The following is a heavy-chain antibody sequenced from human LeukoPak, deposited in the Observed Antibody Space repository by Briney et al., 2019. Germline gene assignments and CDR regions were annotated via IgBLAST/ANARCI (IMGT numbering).Heavy chain of an antibody. CDR1: GFTFSSYG. CDR3: AKGFWMVRGVISYHFDY. J-gene: IGHJ4*02. V-gene: IGHV3-30*18. CDR2: ISYDGSNK. D-gene: IGHD3-10*01. Sequence: GGSLRLSCAASGFTFSSYGMHWVRQAPGKGLEWVAVISYDGSNKYYADSVKGRFTISRDNSKNTLYLQMNSLRAEDTAVYYCAKGFWMVRGVISYHFDYWGQGTLVTVSS.